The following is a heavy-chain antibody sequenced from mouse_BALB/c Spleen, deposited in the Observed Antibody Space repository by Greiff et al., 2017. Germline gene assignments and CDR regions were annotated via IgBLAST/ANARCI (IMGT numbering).Heavy chain of an antibody. CDR1: GFTFSSYA. J-gene: IGHJ1*01. D-gene: IGHD2-14*01. CDR2: ISSGGST. Sequence: DVQLVESGGGLVKPGGSLKLSCAASGFTFSSYAMSWVRQTPEKRLEWVASISSGGSTYYPDSVKGRFTISSDNARNILYLQLSSLRSENTAMSYCSGGTGPYWYFDVWGAGTTVTVSS. CDR3: SGGTGPYWYFDV. V-gene: IGHV5-6-5*01.